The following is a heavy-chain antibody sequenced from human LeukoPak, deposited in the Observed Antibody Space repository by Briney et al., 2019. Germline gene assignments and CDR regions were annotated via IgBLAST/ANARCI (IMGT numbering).Heavy chain of an antibody. CDR3: ARLLPYCSDGICYFWEYFDS. D-gene: IGHD2-15*01. CDR2: FYYTGDT. Sequence: PSETLSLTCAVYGGSFSGYYWSWIRQPPGKGLEWIGSFYYTGDTYYGPSLKSRVTISVDTSKNQFSLNLTSLTAADTAVYYCARLLPYCSDGICYFWEYFDSWGQGTLVTVSS. V-gene: IGHV4-34*01. CDR1: GGSFSGYY. J-gene: IGHJ4*02.